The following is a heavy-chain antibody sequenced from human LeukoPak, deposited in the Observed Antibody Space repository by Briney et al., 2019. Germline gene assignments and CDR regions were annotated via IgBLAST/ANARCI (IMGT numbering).Heavy chain of an antibody. V-gene: IGHV7-4-1*02. CDR3: ARARSSGHYDY. D-gene: IGHD3-22*01. CDR1: GYTFTAYY. J-gene: IGHJ4*02. CDR2: INTNTGNP. Sequence: ASVKVSCKTSGYTFTAYYLHWVRQAPGQGLEWMGWINTNTGNPTYAQGFTGRFVFSLDTSVSTAYLQISSLKAEDTAVYYCARARSSGHYDYWGQGTLVTVSS.